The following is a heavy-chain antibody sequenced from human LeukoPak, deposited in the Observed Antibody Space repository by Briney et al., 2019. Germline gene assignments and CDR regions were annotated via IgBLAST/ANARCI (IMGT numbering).Heavy chain of an antibody. D-gene: IGHD5-12*01. J-gene: IGHJ4*02. V-gene: IGHV4-39*07. Sequence: SETLSLTCTVSGGSISSSNYYWGWIRQPPGKGLECIGSIYYSGSTYYNPSLKSRVSISVDTSKNQFSLKLSSVTAADTAVYYCARGMGRLRFDYWGQGTLVTVSS. CDR1: GGSISSSNYY. CDR3: ARGMGRLRFDY. CDR2: IYYSGST.